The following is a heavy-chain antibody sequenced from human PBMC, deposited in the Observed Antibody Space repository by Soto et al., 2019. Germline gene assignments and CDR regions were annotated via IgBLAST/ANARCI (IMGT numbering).Heavy chain of an antibody. V-gene: IGHV4-31*03. Sequence: QVQLQESGPGLVKASQTLSLTCTVSGGSISSGGYYWSWIRQHPGKGLEWIGYIYYTGSTYYNPSLESRATISVDTSKSQFSLKLSSVTAADTAVYYCARTASGIAVAEGLVDYWGQGTLVTVSS. CDR2: IYYTGST. D-gene: IGHD6-19*01. J-gene: IGHJ4*02. CDR1: GGSISSGGYY. CDR3: ARTASGIAVAEGLVDY.